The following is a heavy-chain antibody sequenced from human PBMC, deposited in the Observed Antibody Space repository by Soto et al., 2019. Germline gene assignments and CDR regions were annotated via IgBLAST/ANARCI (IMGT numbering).Heavy chain of an antibody. D-gene: IGHD6-13*01. CDR1: GGTLSRSA. V-gene: IGHV1-69*01. CDR3: GTGSSWTKVES. J-gene: IGHJ4*02. CDR2: IIPIFGPA. Sequence: QVQLVQSGAEVKKPGSSVKVSCKASGGTLSRSAISWVRQAPGQGLEWMGGIIPIFGPAIYAQKFRGRVSIIADEATRTGYMEMSSLRSEDTAVYYCGTGSSWTKVESWGQGTLGTVSS.